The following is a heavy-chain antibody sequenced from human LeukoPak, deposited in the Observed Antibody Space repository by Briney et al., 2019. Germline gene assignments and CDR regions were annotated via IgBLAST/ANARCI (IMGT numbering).Heavy chain of an antibody. CDR2: SNHSGST. CDR3: ARSQLLWFGEFGWWFDP. CDR1: GGSFSGYY. J-gene: IGHJ5*02. Sequence: PSETLSLTCAVYGGSFSGYYWSGIREPPGKGLDWSGDSNHSGSTNYNPSLKSRVTISVDTSKNQFSLKLSSVTAADTAVYYCARSQLLWFGEFGWWFDPWGQGTLVTVSS. V-gene: IGHV4-34*01. D-gene: IGHD3-10*01.